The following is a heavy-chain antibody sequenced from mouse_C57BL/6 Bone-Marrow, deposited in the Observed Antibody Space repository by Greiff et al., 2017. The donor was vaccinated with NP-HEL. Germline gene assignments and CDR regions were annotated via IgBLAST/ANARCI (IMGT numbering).Heavy chain of an antibody. CDR3: ARDLGGRNY. D-gene: IGHD4-1*01. J-gene: IGHJ4*01. V-gene: IGHV5-4*01. CDR1: GFTFSSYA. CDR2: ISDGGSYT. Sequence: EVKLEESGGGLVKPGGSLKLSCAASGFTFSSYAMSWVRQTPEKRLEWVATISDGGSYTYYPDNVKGRFTISRDNAKNNLYLQMSHLKSEDTAMYYCARDLGGRNYWGQGTSVTVSS.